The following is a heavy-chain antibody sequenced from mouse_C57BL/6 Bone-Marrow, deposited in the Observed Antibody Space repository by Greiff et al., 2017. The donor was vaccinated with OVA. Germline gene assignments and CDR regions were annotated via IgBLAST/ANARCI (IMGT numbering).Heavy chain of an antibody. J-gene: IGHJ3*01. CDR2: ISGGGGNT. V-gene: IGHV5-9*01. Sequence: EVKLMESGGGLVKPGGSLKLSCAASGFTFSSYTMSWVRQTPEKRLEWVATISGGGGNTYYPDSVKGRFTISRDNAKNTRYLQMSSLRSEDTALYYCARRDGISPWFAYWGQGTLVTVSA. CDR3: ARRDGISPWFAY. D-gene: IGHD1-1*01. CDR1: GFTFSSYT.